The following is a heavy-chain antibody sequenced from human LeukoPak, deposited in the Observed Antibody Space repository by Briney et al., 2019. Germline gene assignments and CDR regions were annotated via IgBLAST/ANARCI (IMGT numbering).Heavy chain of an antibody. Sequence: GESLKISCKGSGYSFTSYWIGWVRPMPGKGLEWMGIIYPGDSDTRYSPSFQGQVTISADKSISTAYLQWSSLKASDTAMYYCARVIRYCSGGTCYGGVNPLDYWGQGTLVTVSS. J-gene: IGHJ4*02. CDR2: IYPGDSDT. V-gene: IGHV5-51*01. CDR1: GYSFTSYW. D-gene: IGHD2-15*01. CDR3: ARVIRYCSGGTCYGGVNPLDY.